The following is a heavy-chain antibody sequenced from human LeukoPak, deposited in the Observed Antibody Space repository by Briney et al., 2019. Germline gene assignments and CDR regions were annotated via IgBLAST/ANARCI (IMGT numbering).Heavy chain of an antibody. CDR3: ARGSSGSNFDY. D-gene: IGHD3-22*01. J-gene: IGHJ4*02. V-gene: IGHV4-59*01. CDR2: IYYSGST. Sequence: SETLSLTCTVSGGSISSYYWSWIRQPPGKGLEWIGYIYYSGSTNYNPSLKSRVTISVDTSKNQFSLKLSSVTAADTAVYYCARGSSGSNFDYWGQGTLVTDSS. CDR1: GGSISSYY.